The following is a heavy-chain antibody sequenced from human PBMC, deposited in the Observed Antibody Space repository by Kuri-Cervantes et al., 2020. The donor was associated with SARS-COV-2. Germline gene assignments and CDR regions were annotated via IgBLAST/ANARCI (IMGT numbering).Heavy chain of an antibody. V-gene: IGHV1-24*01. Sequence: ASVKVSCKASGYTFTSYGISWVRQAPGQGLEWMGGFDPEDGETIYAQKFQGRVTMTEDTSTDTAYMGLSSLRSEDTAVYYCATGPPLVGATSLGGWFDPWGQGTLVTVSS. CDR1: GYTFTSYG. D-gene: IGHD1-26*01. J-gene: IGHJ5*02. CDR2: FDPEDGET. CDR3: ATGPPLVGATSLGGWFDP.